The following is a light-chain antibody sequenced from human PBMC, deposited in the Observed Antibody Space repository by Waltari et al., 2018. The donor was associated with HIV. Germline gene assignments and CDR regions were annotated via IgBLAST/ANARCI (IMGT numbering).Light chain of an antibody. CDR2: GGA. Sequence: TVMTQSPATLSVSPGERVTLSCRASQSVSSTLAWYQQQPCQAPRLLIYGGATRATGSPARFSGSGSGTEFILTISSLQSEDFAVYYCQHYNNWPPWTFGQGTKVEIK. V-gene: IGKV3-15*01. J-gene: IGKJ1*01. CDR1: QSVSST. CDR3: QHYNNWPPWT.